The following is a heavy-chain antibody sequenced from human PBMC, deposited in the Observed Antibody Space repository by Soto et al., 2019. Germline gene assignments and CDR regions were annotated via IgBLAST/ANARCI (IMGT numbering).Heavy chain of an antibody. V-gene: IGHV3-23*01. Sequence: EVQLLESGGGLVQPGGSLRLSCAASGFTFSSYVMTWVRQAPGQGLEWVSSISGSGGSTYLADSVKGRFTISRDNSKNTLNLQMTGLRGEDTAVYFCAKIGDFWSWGMDAWGQGTTVTVSS. D-gene: IGHD3-3*01. CDR3: AKIGDFWSWGMDA. CDR1: GFTFSSYV. CDR2: ISGSGGST. J-gene: IGHJ6*02.